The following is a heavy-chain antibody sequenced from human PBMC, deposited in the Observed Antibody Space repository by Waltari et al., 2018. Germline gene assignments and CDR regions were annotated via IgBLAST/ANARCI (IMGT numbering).Heavy chain of an antibody. Sequence: QVQLVQSGAEVKKPGASVKVSCKASGYTFTSYDINWVRQATGQGLEGMGRMNPNSGDTADAQKFQGRVTSTRNTSISTAYMELSSLRSEDTAVYYCARVRIAARLERWFDPWGQGTLVTVSS. CDR1: GYTFTSYD. CDR3: ARVRIAARLERWFDP. CDR2: MNPNSGDT. V-gene: IGHV1-8*03. J-gene: IGHJ5*02. D-gene: IGHD6-6*01.